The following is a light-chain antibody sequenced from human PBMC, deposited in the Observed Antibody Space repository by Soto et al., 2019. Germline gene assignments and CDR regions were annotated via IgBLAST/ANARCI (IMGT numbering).Light chain of an antibody. CDR2: GAS. Sequence: EIVMTQSPATLSVSPGERATLSCRASQSVSSNLAWYQQKPGLAPRLLIYGASTRATGIPARFSGSGSGTEFTLTISSLQSEDFAVYYCQQYNNWPPWTFGQATKVEIK. CDR1: QSVSSN. J-gene: IGKJ1*01. CDR3: QQYNNWPPWT. V-gene: IGKV3-15*01.